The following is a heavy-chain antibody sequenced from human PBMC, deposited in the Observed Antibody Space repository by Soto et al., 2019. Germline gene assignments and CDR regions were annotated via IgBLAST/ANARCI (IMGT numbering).Heavy chain of an antibody. CDR3: AREVSSYHYYYYMDG. J-gene: IGHJ6*03. CDR1: GYTFTSYG. D-gene: IGHD6-6*01. Sequence: ASVKVSCKASGYTFTSYGISWVRQAPGQGLEWMGWISAYNGNTNYAQKLQGRVTMTTDTSTSTAYMELRSLRSDDTAVYYCAREVSSYHYYYYMDGWGKGTTVNVSS. V-gene: IGHV1-18*01. CDR2: ISAYNGNT.